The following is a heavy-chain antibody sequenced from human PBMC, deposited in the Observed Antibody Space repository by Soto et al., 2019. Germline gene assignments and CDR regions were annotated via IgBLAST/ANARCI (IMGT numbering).Heavy chain of an antibody. CDR2: IYPGDSDT. CDR3: ARQKDFYYDSSGYGAFDI. D-gene: IGHD3-22*01. J-gene: IGHJ3*02. CDR1: GYSFTSYW. Sequence: PGESLKISCKGSGYSFTSYWIGWVRQMPGKGLEWMGIIYPGDSDTRYSPSFQGQVTISADKSISTAYLQWSSLKASDTAMYYCARQKDFYYDSSGYGAFDIWGQGTMVT. V-gene: IGHV5-51*01.